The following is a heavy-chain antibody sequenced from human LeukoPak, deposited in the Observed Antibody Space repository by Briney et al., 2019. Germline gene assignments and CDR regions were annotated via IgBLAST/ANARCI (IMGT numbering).Heavy chain of an antibody. Sequence: PSEALSLTCTVSGGSISSYYWSWIRQPAGKGLEWIGRVYTSGGTNYIPSLKSRITISVDTSKNQFSLRLSSVTAADTAVYYCARFYCSDGVCYIDYWGQGTLVTVSS. J-gene: IGHJ4*02. D-gene: IGHD2-8*01. V-gene: IGHV4-4*07. CDR2: VYTSGGT. CDR3: ARFYCSDGVCYIDY. CDR1: GGSISSYY.